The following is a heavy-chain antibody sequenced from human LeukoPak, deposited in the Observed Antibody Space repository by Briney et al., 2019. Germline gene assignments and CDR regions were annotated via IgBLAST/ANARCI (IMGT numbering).Heavy chain of an antibody. CDR2: IIPILGIA. V-gene: IGHV1-69*04. J-gene: IGHJ3*02. CDR1: GGTFSSYA. Sequence: GASVKVSCKASGGTFSSYAISWVRQAPGQGLEWMGRIIPILGIANYAQKFQGRVTITADKSTSTAYMELSSLRSEDTAVYYCARGYSYLHAFDIWGQGTMVTVSS. D-gene: IGHD5-18*01. CDR3: ARGYSYLHAFDI.